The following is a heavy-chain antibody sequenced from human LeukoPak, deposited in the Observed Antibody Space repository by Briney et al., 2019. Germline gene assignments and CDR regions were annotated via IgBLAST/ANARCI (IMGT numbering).Heavy chain of an antibody. CDR1: GFTFSSYA. CDR3: ARDRDYGGNSGGGYYYYMDV. CDR2: ISYDGSNK. J-gene: IGHJ6*03. D-gene: IGHD4-23*01. Sequence: PGGSLRLSCAASGFTFSSYAMHWVRQAPGKGLEWVAVISYDGSNKYYADSVKGRFTISRDNSKNTLYLQMNSLRAEDTAVYYCARDRDYGGNSGGGYYYYMDVWGKGTTVTVSS. V-gene: IGHV3-30-3*01.